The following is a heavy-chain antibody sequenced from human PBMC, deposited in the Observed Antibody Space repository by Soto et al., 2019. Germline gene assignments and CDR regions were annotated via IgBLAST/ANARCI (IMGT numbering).Heavy chain of an antibody. V-gene: IGHV1-18*01. CDR2: ISAYNGNT. Sequence: ASVKVSCTASGYTFTSYGISWVRQAPGRGLEWMGWISAYNGNTNYAQKLQGRVTMTTDTSTSTAYMELRSLRSDDTAVYYCARAALKGDYYYYGMDVWGQGTTVTVS. D-gene: IGHD3-16*01. J-gene: IGHJ6*02. CDR3: ARAALKGDYYYYGMDV. CDR1: GYTFTSYG.